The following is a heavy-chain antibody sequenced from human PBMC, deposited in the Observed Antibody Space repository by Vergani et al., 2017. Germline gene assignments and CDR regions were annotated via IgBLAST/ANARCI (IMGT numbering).Heavy chain of an antibody. CDR1: GFTFSDHY. V-gene: IGHV3-72*01. CDR2: SRNKANSYST. J-gene: IGHJ3*02. CDR3: TSXLTYSSSRYDAFDI. D-gene: IGHD6-13*01. Sequence: EVQLVESGGGLVQPGGSLRVSCAASGFTFSDHYIDWVRQAPGKGLEWVGRSRNKANSYSTEYAASVKGRFTISRDESRNSLYLQMNSLRTEDTAVYYCTSXLTYSSSRYDAFDIWGQGAMVTVSA.